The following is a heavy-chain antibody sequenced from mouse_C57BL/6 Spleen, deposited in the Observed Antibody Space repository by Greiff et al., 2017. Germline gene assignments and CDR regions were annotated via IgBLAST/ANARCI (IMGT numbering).Heavy chain of an antibody. J-gene: IGHJ4*01. CDR2: IYPGGGYT. Sequence: VKLMESGAELVRPGTSVKMSCKASGYTFTNYWIGWAKQRPGHGLEWIGDIYPGGGYTNYNEKFKGKATLTADKSSSTAYMQFSSLTSEDSAIYYCARRGDDYGYYYAMDYWGQGTSVTVSS. V-gene: IGHV1-63*01. CDR3: ARRGDDYGYYYAMDY. CDR1: GYTFTNYW. D-gene: IGHD2-4*01.